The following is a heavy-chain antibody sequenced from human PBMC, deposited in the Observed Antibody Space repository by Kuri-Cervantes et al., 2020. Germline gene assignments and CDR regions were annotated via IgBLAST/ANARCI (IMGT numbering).Heavy chain of an antibody. D-gene: IGHD3-22*01. V-gene: IGHV3-30*19. Sequence: GESLKISCAASEFTFSSYGMHWVRQAPGKGLEWVAVISYDGSNKYYADSVKGRFTISRDNSKNTLYLQMNSLRAEDTAVYYCVRRGFYDSSGRFDYWGQGTLVTVSS. CDR1: EFTFSSYG. CDR3: VRRGFYDSSGRFDY. CDR2: ISYDGSNK. J-gene: IGHJ4*02.